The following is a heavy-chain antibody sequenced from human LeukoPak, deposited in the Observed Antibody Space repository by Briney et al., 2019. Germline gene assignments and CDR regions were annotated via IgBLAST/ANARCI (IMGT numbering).Heavy chain of an antibody. D-gene: IGHD6-19*01. CDR2: INHSGST. Sequence: SETLSLTCAVYGGPFSGYYWSWIRQPPGKGLEWIGEINHSGSTNYNPSLKSRVTISVDTSKNQFSLKLSSVTAADTAVYYCARGGNSGWYLDRFDYWGQGTLVTVSS. V-gene: IGHV4-34*01. J-gene: IGHJ4*02. CDR1: GGPFSGYY. CDR3: ARGGNSGWYLDRFDY.